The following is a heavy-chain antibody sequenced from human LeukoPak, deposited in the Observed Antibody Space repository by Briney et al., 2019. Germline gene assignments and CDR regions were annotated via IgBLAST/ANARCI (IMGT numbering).Heavy chain of an antibody. Sequence: PSETLSLTCAVYGGSFSGYYWSWIRQPPGKGLEWIGEINHSGSTNYNPSLKSRVTISVDTSKNQFSLKLSSVTAADTAVYYCARLSRIAAAAYYYYGMDVWGQGTTVTVSS. CDR1: GGSFSGYY. V-gene: IGHV4-34*01. J-gene: IGHJ6*02. CDR2: INHSGST. CDR3: ARLSRIAAAAYYYYGMDV. D-gene: IGHD6-13*01.